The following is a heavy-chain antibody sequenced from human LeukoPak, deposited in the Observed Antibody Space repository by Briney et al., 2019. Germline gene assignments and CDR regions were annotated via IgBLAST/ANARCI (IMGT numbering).Heavy chain of an antibody. CDR2: IFFTLGSG. V-gene: IGHV1-69*04. CDR1: GGTFDNTA. D-gene: IGHD2-21*01. J-gene: IGHJ5*02. CDR3: AQVDHDRAPYSQRGPQNWFDP. Sequence: SVKVSCKASGGTFDNTADNWLRQAPGQGLEWMGRIFFTLGSGTYAQKLQGRIKISADRDTNTAYMELTNLTPEDTATYYCAQVDHDRAPYSQRGPQNWFDPWGQGTRVTVSS.